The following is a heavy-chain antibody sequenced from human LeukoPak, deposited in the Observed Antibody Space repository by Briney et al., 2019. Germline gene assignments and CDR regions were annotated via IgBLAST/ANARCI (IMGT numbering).Heavy chain of an antibody. D-gene: IGHD3-9*01. V-gene: IGHV3-7*01. CDR1: GFTFSAYW. CDR3: ARDTGHHDIGH. Sequence: GGSLRLSCAASGFTFSAYWMSWVRQAPGKGLEWVANIKQDGSEKYYVGSVRGRFTISRDNAKNSVYLQMNSPRTEDTAMYYCARDTGHHDIGHWGQGTLVTVSS. CDR2: IKQDGSEK. J-gene: IGHJ4*02.